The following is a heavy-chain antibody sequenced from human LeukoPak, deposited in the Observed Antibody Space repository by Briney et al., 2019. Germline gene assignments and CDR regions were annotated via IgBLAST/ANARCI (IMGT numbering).Heavy chain of an antibody. CDR1: GDSVSSNSAA. CDR3: AREQGYYYGSGSYHNWFDP. D-gene: IGHD3-10*01. CDR2: TYYRSKWYN. V-gene: IGHV6-1*01. J-gene: IGHJ5*02. Sequence: SQTLSLTCAISGDSVSSNSAAWNWIRQSPSRGLEWLGRTYYRSKWYNDYAVSVKSRITINPDTSKNQFSLQLNSVTPEDTAVYYCAREQGYYYGSGSYHNWFDPWGQGTLVTVSS.